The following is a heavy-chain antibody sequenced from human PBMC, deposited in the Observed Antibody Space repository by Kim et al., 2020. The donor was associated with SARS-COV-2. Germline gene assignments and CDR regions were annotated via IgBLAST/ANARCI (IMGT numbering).Heavy chain of an antibody. CDR2: ISDSGATT. V-gene: IGHV3-23*01. CDR1: GFTFSRFS. CDR3: YASDY. J-gene: IGHJ4*02. Sequence: GGSLRLSCAASGFTFSRFSMSWARQAPGKGLEWVSTISDSGATTHDAYSVTGRFTISRDNSKSTFFLQLNNLRVEDTAVYYCYASDYWGQGSLVTVSS.